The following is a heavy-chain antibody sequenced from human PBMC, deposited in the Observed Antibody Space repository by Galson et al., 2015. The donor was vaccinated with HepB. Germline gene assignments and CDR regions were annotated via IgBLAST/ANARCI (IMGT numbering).Heavy chain of an antibody. V-gene: IGHV1-3*01. J-gene: IGHJ5*02. CDR3: ARDLGYCSGGSCYSGWFGP. CDR1: GYTFTSYA. CDR2: INAGNGNT. Sequence: SVKVSCKASGYTFTSYAMHWVRQAPGQRLEWMGWINAGNGNTKYSQKFQGRVTITRDTSASTAYMELSSLRSEDTAVYYCARDLGYCSGGSCYSGWFGPWGQGTLVTVSS. D-gene: IGHD2-15*01.